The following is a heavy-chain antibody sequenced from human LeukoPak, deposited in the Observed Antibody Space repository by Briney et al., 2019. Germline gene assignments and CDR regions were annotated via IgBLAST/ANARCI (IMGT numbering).Heavy chain of an antibody. V-gene: IGHV1-8*01. CDR3: ARGMNGGNFDYYYYMDV. J-gene: IGHJ6*03. CDR2: MNPNSGNT. D-gene: IGHD4-23*01. Sequence: GASVKVSCKASGYTFTSYDINWVRQATGQGLEWMGWMNPNSGNTGYAQKFQGRVTMTRNTSISTAYMELSSLRSEDTAVYYCARGMNGGNFDYYYYMDVWGKGTTVTVSS. CDR1: GYTFTSYD.